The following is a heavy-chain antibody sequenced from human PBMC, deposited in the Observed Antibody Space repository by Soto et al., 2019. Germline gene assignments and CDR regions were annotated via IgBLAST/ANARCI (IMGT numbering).Heavy chain of an antibody. J-gene: IGHJ4*02. CDR3: AGYCSSTSCYTGTDY. D-gene: IGHD2-2*02. CDR1: GGSISSGGYY. Sequence: QVQLQESGPGLVKPSQTLSLTCTVSGGSISSGGYYWSWIRQHPGKGLEWIGYIYYSGSTYYNPSLKSRVTISVDTSKNQFSPKLSSVTAADTAVYYCAGYCSSTSCYTGTDYWGQGTLVTVSS. CDR2: IYYSGST. V-gene: IGHV4-31*03.